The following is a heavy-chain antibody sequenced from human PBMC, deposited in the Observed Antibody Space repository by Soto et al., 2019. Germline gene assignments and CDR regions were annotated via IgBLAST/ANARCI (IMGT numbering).Heavy chain of an antibody. V-gene: IGHV1-46*01. D-gene: IGHD6-6*01. CDR2: INPSGGST. Sequence: QVQLVQSGVEVKKRGASVKVSCKASGYTFTDYRMIWVRQAPGQGLEWMGIINPSGGSTNYAPNFQGRVTLTRDSFTSTVYMELSNLRSEDTAVYYCARPAGRLANWFDPWGQGTLVTVSS. CDR3: ARPAGRLANWFDP. J-gene: IGHJ5*02. CDR1: GYTFTDYR.